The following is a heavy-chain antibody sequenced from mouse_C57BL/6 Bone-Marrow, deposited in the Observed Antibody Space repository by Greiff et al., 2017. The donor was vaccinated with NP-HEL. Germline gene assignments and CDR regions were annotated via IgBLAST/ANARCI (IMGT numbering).Heavy chain of an antibody. J-gene: IGHJ4*01. CDR3: ARAITTVVAYYYAMDY. CDR1: GYTFTSYW. D-gene: IGHD1-1*01. Sequence: VQLQQPGAELVRPGTSVKLSCKASGYTFTSYWMHWVKQRPGQGLEWIGVIDPSDSYTNYNQKFKGKATLTVDTSSSTAYMQLSSLTSEDSAVYYCARAITTVVAYYYAMDYWGQGTSVTVSS. V-gene: IGHV1-59*01. CDR2: IDPSDSYT.